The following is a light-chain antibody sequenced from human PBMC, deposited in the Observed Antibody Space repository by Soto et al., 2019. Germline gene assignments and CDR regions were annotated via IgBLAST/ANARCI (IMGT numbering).Light chain of an antibody. J-gene: IGKJ2*03. CDR1: QNIRSD. CDR3: QQAYRTLNS. V-gene: IGKV1-39*01. CDR2: TAS. Sequence: DIQVTQSPSSLSASVGDRVTITCRASQNIRSDLNWYQQRPGKPPKLLIHTASTLQSGVPSRFSGSGSGTDFTLTISSLHPEDFATYYCQQAYRTLNSFGQGTKLEI.